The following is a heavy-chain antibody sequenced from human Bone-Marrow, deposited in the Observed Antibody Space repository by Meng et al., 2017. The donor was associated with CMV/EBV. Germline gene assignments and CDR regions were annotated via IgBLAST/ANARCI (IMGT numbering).Heavy chain of an antibody. J-gene: IGHJ3*02. V-gene: IGHV3-9*01. Sequence: SLKISCAGSGFIFDDYAMHWVRQAPGKGLEWVSGISWNSVSIGYVDSVKGRFTISRDNAKNSLYLQMTSLRAEDTAVYYCAKDRGQYQLLWDDAFDIWGQGTMVTVSS. CDR1: GFIFDDYA. CDR3: AKDRGQYQLLWDDAFDI. CDR2: ISWNSVSI. D-gene: IGHD2-2*01.